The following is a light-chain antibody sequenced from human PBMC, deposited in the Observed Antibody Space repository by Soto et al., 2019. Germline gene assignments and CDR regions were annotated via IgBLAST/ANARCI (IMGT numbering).Light chain of an antibody. CDR2: DAS. CDR1: HSVDSR. CDR3: QHYTNWPLT. V-gene: IGKV3-15*01. Sequence: EIVMTQSPATLSMYPGDRATLSCRASHSVDSRLAWYQQKPGQSPRLLIYDASTRATGLLARFSGSGSGTEFTLTISSLQSEDFAVYYCQHYTNWPLTFGGAPR. J-gene: IGKJ4*01.